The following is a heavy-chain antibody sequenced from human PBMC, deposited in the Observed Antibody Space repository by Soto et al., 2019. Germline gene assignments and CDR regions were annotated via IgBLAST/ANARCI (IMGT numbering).Heavy chain of an antibody. CDR2: IYPIDSDA. CDR1: GYSFISYW. V-gene: IGHV5-51*01. CDR3: ARTSKSAPGPY. J-gene: IGHJ4*02. Sequence: EVQLVQSGAEVKKPGESLRISCKASGYSFISYWIAWVRQMPGKGLEWMGVIYPIDSDARYSPAFQGQVTLSVDKSINTAYLEWNRLKPSDTAMYYCARTSKSAPGPYWGQGTLVTVSS.